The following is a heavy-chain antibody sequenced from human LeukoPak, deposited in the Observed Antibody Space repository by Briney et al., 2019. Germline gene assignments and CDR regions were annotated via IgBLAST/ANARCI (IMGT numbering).Heavy chain of an antibody. CDR1: GFTFSSYA. V-gene: IGHV3-23*01. CDR2: ISGSGGST. CDR3: AKDRDSSGWFSDPSFDY. D-gene: IGHD6-19*01. Sequence: GGSLRLSCAASGFTFSSYAMSWVRQAPGKGLEWVSAISGSGGSTYYADSVKGRFTISRDNSKNTLYLQMNSLRAEDTAVYYCAKDRDSSGWFSDPSFDYWAREPWSPSPQ. J-gene: IGHJ4*02.